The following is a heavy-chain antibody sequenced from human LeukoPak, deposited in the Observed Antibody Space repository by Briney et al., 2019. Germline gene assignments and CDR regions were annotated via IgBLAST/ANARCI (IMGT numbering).Heavy chain of an antibody. Sequence: GGSLRLSCAASGFTFSNYGMHWVGQAPGMGLAWWAFIRYDGSNKYYADSVKGLFTISRDTSKNTLYLQMNSLRAEDTAVYYCAKVLLYYGDYDPFDYWGQGTLVTVSS. D-gene: IGHD4-17*01. CDR3: AKVLLYYGDYDPFDY. CDR2: IRYDGSNK. J-gene: IGHJ4*02. V-gene: IGHV3-30*02. CDR1: GFTFSNYG.